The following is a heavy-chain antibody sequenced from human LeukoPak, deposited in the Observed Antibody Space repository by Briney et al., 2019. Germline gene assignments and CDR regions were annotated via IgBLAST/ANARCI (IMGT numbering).Heavy chain of an antibody. V-gene: IGHV5-51*01. D-gene: IGHD3-10*01. CDR2: IYPGDSDT. CDR3: ARPTYYYGSGSYPFDY. Sequence: GESLKISCEGSGYSFTSYWIGWVRQMPGKGLEWMGIIYPGDSDTRYSPSFQGQVTISADKSISTAYLQWSSLKASDTAMYYCARPTYYYGSGSYPFDYWGQGTLVTVSS. J-gene: IGHJ4*02. CDR1: GYSFTSYW.